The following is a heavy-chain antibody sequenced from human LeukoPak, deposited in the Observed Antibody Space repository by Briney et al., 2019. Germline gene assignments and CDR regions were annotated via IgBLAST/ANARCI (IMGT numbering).Heavy chain of an antibody. CDR1: GFTFSSYS. CDR3: ARDPGEGIVVVVAAYYFDY. V-gene: IGHV3-21*01. J-gene: IGHJ4*02. Sequence: GGSLKLSFAASGFTFSSYSMNWVRPAPGKGLEWVSSINSSSSYIYYADSVKGRFTISRDNAKNSLYLQMNSLRAEDTAVYYCARDPGEGIVVVVAAYYFDYWGQGTLVTVSS. D-gene: IGHD2-15*01. CDR2: INSSSSYI.